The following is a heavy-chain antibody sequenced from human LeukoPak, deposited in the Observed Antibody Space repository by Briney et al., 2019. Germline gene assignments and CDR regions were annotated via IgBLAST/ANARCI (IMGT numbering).Heavy chain of an antibody. Sequence: PGGSLRPSCAASGFTFSDHYMDWVRQAPGKGLEWVGRTRNKANSYTTEYAASVKGRFTISRDDSKNSLYLQMNSLKTEDTAVYYCASASLGYCSGGSCPRAFDIWGQGTLVIVSS. CDR2: TRNKANSYTT. J-gene: IGHJ4*02. D-gene: IGHD2-15*01. V-gene: IGHV3-72*01. CDR3: ASASLGYCSGGSCPRAFDI. CDR1: GFTFSDHY.